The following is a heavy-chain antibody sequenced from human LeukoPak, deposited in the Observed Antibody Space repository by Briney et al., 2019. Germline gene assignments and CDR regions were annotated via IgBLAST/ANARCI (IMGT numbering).Heavy chain of an antibody. D-gene: IGHD3-3*01. J-gene: IGHJ4*02. CDR1: GFAFSNYW. Sequence: GGSLRLSCTTSGFAFSNYWMYWVRQAPGKGLVWVSRIKSDGSGITYTDSVEGRFTTSRDNVKNTLYLQMNSLRDEDTAVYYCVRGQTIDYWGQGTLVTVSS. CDR3: VRGQTIDY. V-gene: IGHV3-74*01. CDR2: IKSDGSGI.